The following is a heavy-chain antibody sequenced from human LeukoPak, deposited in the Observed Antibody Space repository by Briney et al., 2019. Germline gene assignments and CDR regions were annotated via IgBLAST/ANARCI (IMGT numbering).Heavy chain of an antibody. CDR3: ARAVKYRSGPLTDLLPYYFDY. D-gene: IGHD6-19*01. CDR1: GYTLTELS. CDR2: FDPEDGET. J-gene: IGHJ4*02. Sequence: EASVKVSCKVSGYTLTELSMHWVRQAPGKGLEWMGGFDPEDGETIYAQKFQGRVTITRDTSANTAYMELSSLRSEDMAVYYCARAVKYRSGPLTDLLPYYFDYWGQGTLVTVSS. V-gene: IGHV1-24*01.